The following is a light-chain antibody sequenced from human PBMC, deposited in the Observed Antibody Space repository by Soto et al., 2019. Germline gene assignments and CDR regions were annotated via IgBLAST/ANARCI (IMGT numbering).Light chain of an antibody. CDR2: EVT. CDR3: SVYAGGDKVL. Sequence: QSALTQPPSASGSPGQSVTISCTGTSTDIGAYFYVSWYQQHPGKAPKLIIYEVTKRPSGVPDRFSGSKSGNTASLTVSGLQFEDEADYHCSVYAGGDKVLFGGGTKLTVL. CDR1: STDIGAYFY. V-gene: IGLV2-8*01. J-gene: IGLJ2*01.